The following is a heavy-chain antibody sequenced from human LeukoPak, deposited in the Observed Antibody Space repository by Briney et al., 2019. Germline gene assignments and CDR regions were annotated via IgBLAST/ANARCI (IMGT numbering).Heavy chain of an antibody. CDR1: GGSISSYY. D-gene: IGHD6-13*01. J-gene: IGHJ5*02. CDR2: IYYSGSP. Sequence: SETLSLTCTVSGGSISSYYWSWIRQPPGKGLEWIGYIYYSGSPNYNPSLKSRVSISVDTSKNQFSLRLSSVTAADTAVYYCARFSQGVFGWFDPWGQGTLVTVSS. CDR3: ARFSQGVFGWFDP. V-gene: IGHV4-59*01.